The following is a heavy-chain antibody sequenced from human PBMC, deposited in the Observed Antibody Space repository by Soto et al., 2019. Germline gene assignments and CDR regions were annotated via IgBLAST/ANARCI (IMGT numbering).Heavy chain of an antibody. CDR2: IYYSGNT. J-gene: IGHJ4*02. Sequence: SETLSLTCTVSGGSISSSSYYWGWFRQPPGKGLEWIGSIYYSGNTYYNPSPKSRVTISVDTSRNQFSLKMSSVTAADTAVFYCARRPYSSGWLYFDYWGRGTLVTVSS. V-gene: IGHV4-39*01. D-gene: IGHD6-19*01. CDR3: ARRPYSSGWLYFDY. CDR1: GGSISSSSYY.